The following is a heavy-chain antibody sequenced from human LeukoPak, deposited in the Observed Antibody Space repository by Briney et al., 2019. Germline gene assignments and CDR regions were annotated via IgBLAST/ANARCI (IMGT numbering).Heavy chain of an antibody. V-gene: IGHV4-59*01. D-gene: IGHD1-1*01. CDR2: IYYSGST. CDR1: GGSISPYY. Sequence: SETLSLTCTVSGGSISPYYWSWIRQPPGTGLEWIGYIYYSGSTNYNPSLKSRVTISVDTSKNQFSLKLTSVTAADTAVYYCARWANWNHDHWGQGTLVTVSS. CDR3: ARWANWNHDH. J-gene: IGHJ5*02.